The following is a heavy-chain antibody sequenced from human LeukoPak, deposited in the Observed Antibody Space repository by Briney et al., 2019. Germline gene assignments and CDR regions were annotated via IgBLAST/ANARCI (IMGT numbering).Heavy chain of an antibody. V-gene: IGHV3-74*01. J-gene: IGHJ4*02. Sequence: GGSLRLSCAASGFLFNNYRMNWVRQTPGKGLVWVAHINTDGGTTRYADSVKGRLTVSRDNAKNTLYLEMNRLRAEDTAVYYCARDNAYMLDYWGQGTQVTVSS. CDR2: INTDGGTT. CDR3: ARDNAYMLDY. CDR1: GFLFNNYR. D-gene: IGHD5-24*01.